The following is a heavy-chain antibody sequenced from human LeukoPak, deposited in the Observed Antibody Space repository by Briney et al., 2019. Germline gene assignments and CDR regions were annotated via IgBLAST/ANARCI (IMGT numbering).Heavy chain of an antibody. V-gene: IGHV3-23*01. Sequence: PGGSLRLSCAASGFTFSSYAMSWVRQAPGKGLEWVSAISGSGGSTYYADSVKGRFTISRDNSKNTLYLQMNSLRAEDTAVYYCARDGGNYDFWSGYYLNYFDYWGQGTLVTVSS. CDR2: ISGSGGST. J-gene: IGHJ4*02. CDR3: ARDGGNYDFWSGYYLNYFDY. CDR1: GFTFSSYA. D-gene: IGHD3-3*01.